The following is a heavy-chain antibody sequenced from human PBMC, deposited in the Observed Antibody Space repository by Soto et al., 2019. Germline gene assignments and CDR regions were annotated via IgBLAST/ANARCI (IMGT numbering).Heavy chain of an antibody. CDR3: ARTGFGWGSKGAFDI. CDR2: INPNSGGT. D-gene: IGHD7-27*01. V-gene: IGHV1-2*04. Sequence: QVQLVQSGAEVKKPGASVKVSCKASGYTFTGYYMHWVRQAPGQGLEWMGWINPNSGGTNYAKKLQGWVTLTRDTSISTAYREMSRLRSDDTAVYYCARTGFGWGSKGAFDIWGQGTMVTVSS. J-gene: IGHJ3*02. CDR1: GYTFTGYY.